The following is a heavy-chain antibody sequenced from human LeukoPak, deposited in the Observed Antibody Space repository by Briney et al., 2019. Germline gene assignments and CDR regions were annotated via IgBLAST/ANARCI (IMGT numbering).Heavy chain of an antibody. CDR3: ARGRGSSWYDRYYYYYMDV. CDR1: GYTFTSYD. J-gene: IGHJ6*03. CDR2: MNPNSGNT. V-gene: IGHV1-8*03. Sequence: GASVKVSCKASGYTFTSYDINWVRQATGQGLEWMGWMNPNSGNTGYAQKFQGRVTTTRNTSISTAYMELSSLRSEDTAVYYCARGRGSSWYDRYYYYYMDVWGKGTTVTVSS. D-gene: IGHD6-13*01.